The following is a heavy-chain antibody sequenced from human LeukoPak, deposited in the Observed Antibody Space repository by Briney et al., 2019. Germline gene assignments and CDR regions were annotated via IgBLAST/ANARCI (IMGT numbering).Heavy chain of an antibody. J-gene: IGHJ4*02. Sequence: GGSLRLSCAASGFTFSSYAMSWVRQAPGKGLEWVSSISGSGATTYYADSVKGRFSISRDNSKNTLYLQMSSLRAEDTAVYYCAKDRGRYYDSSGYYWGYYFDSWGQGILVTVST. V-gene: IGHV3-23*01. D-gene: IGHD3-22*01. CDR1: GFTFSSYA. CDR2: ISGSGATT. CDR3: AKDRGRYYDSSGYYWGYYFDS.